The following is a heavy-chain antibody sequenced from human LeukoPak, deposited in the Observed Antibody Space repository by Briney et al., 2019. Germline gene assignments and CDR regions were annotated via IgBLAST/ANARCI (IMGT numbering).Heavy chain of an antibody. CDR3: ARGHCTTGVCYPSRFEY. D-gene: IGHD2-8*01. Sequence: SVKVSCKASGGTFSSYAISWVRQAPGQGLEWMGRIIPIFGTANYAQKFQGRVTITTDESTSTAYMELSSLRSEDTAVYYCARGHCTTGVCYPSRFEYWGQGTLVTVSS. V-gene: IGHV1-69*05. J-gene: IGHJ4*02. CDR1: GGTFSSYA. CDR2: IIPIFGTA.